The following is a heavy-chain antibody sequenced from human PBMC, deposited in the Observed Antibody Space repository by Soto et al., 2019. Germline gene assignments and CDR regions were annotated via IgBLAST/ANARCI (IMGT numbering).Heavy chain of an antibody. CDR2: ISYDGSNK. CDR3: ARGEGIFRMDV. CDR1: GFTFSSYA. D-gene: IGHD3-3*01. J-gene: IGHJ6*02. V-gene: IGHV3-30-3*01. Sequence: QVQLVESGGGVVQPGRSLRLSCAASGFTFSSYAMHWVRQAPGKGLEWVAVISYDGSNKYYADSVKGRFTISRDNSKNTLYLQMNSLRAEDTAVYYCARGEGIFRMDVWGQWTTVTVSS.